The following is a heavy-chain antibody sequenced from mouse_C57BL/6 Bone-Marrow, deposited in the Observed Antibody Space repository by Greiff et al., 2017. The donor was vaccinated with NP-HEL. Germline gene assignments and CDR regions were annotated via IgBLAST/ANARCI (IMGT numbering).Heavy chain of an antibody. D-gene: IGHD1-1*01. CDR1: GFTFSDYY. J-gene: IGHJ1*03. CDR3: ARASRTVVADWYIDV. CDR2: ISNGGGST. V-gene: IGHV5-12*01. Sequence: EVQLVESGGGLVQPGGSLKLSCAASGFTFSDYYMYWVRQTPEKRLEWVAYISNGGGSTYYPDTVKGRFTISRDNAKNTLYLQMSRLTSEDTAMYYCARASRTVVADWYIDVWGTGTTVTVSS.